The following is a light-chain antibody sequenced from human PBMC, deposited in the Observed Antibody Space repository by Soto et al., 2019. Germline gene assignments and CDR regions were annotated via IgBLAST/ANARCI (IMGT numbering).Light chain of an antibody. CDR1: QSVSSN. J-gene: IGKJ3*01. CDR2: DAS. CDR3: QQRSDFT. Sequence: EIVLTQSPATLSLSPGERATLSCRASQSVSSNLAWYQQKPGQAPRLLIYDASNRATGIPARFSGSGSGTDFTLTISSLEPEDFAVYYCQQRSDFTFGPGTKVDIK. V-gene: IGKV3-11*01.